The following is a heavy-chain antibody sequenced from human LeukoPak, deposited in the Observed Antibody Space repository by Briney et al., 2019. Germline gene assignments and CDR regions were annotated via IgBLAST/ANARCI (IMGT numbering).Heavy chain of an antibody. CDR1: GFTFSNFY. CDR3: AKGGEQKTFRWGMDY. D-gene: IGHD1/OR15-1a*01. CDR2: MSYNGGIK. Sequence: PGGSLRLSCAASGFTFSNFYMHWVRQAPGKGLEWVAPMSYNGGIKYYGDAVRGRFTISRDNSESTLHLEMTSLRPDDTAVYYCAKGGEQKTFRWGMDYWGQGTLVTVSS. V-gene: IGHV3-30*18. J-gene: IGHJ4*02.